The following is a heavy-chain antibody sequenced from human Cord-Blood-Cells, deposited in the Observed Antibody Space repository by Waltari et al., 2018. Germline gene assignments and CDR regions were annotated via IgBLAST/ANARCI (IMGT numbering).Heavy chain of an antibody. D-gene: IGHD6-6*01. J-gene: IGHJ3*02. Sequence: EVQLVESGGGLVQPGGSLRXXXXXXXFTXRSYEMNWVRQAPGKGLERVSAISSSGSTKYYADSVKGRFTISRDNAKNSLYLQMNSLRAEDTAVYYCARDLEQLEPRGAFDIWGQGTMVTVSS. CDR2: ISSSGSTK. V-gene: IGHV3-48*03. CDR3: ARDLEQLEPRGAFDI. CDR1: XFTXRSYE.